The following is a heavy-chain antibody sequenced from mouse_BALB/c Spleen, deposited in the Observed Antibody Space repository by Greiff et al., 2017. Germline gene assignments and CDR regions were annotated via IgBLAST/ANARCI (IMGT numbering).Heavy chain of an antibody. J-gene: IGHJ4*01. CDR3: AREDGNYVSAMDY. CDR1: GFSLTSYG. CDR2: IWAGGST. V-gene: IGHV2-9*02. Sequence: QVQLKESGPGLVAPSQSLSITCTVSGFSLTSYGVHWVRQPPGKGLEWLGVIWAGGSTNYNSALMSRLSISKDNSKSQVFLKMNSLQTDDTAMYYCAREDGNYVSAMDYWGQGTSVTVSS. D-gene: IGHD2-1*01.